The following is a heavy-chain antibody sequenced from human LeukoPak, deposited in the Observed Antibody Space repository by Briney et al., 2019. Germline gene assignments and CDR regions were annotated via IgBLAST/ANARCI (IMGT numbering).Heavy chain of an antibody. J-gene: IGHJ4*02. CDR3: AREKWRVAAFDY. CDR1: GGSVSNSGYY. D-gene: IGHD3-3*01. V-gene: IGHV4-61*08. Sequence: PSETLSLTCSVSGGSVSNSGYYWGWIRQPPGKGLEWIGYIYYSGSTNYNPSLKSRVTISVDTSKNQFSLKLSSVTAADTAVYYCAREKWRVAAFDYWGQGTLVTVSS. CDR2: IYYSGST.